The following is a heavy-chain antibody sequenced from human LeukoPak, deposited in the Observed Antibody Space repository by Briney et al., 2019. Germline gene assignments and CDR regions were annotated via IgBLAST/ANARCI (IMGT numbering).Heavy chain of an antibody. CDR3: ARSSGYQYYFDY. Sequence: PSETLFLTCTVSGGSISSYYWSWIRQPPGKGLEWIGYIYYSGSTNYNPSLKSRVTISVDTSKNQFSLKLSSVTAADTAVYYCARSSGYQYYFDYWGQGTLVTVSS. V-gene: IGHV4-59*08. CDR1: GGSISSYY. J-gene: IGHJ4*02. D-gene: IGHD3-22*01. CDR2: IYYSGST.